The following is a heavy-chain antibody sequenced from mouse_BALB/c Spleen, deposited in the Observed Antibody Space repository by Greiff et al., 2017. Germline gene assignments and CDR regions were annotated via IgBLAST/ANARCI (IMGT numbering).Heavy chain of an antibody. CDR2: IRLKSNNYAT. D-gene: IGHD2-4*01. CDR1: GFTFSNYW. Sequence: EVKVEESGGGLVQPGGSMKLSCVASGFTFSNYWMNWVRQSPEKGLEWVAEIRLKSNNYATHYAESVKGRFTISRDDSKSSVYLQMNNLRAEDTGIYYCTRRLPRDVLDYWGQGTTLTVSS. CDR3: TRRLPRDVLDY. V-gene: IGHV6-6*02. J-gene: IGHJ2*01.